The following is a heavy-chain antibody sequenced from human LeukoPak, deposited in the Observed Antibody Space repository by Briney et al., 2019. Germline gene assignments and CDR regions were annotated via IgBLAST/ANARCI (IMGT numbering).Heavy chain of an antibody. V-gene: IGHV3-21*01. CDR3: ARGSSNVAARNNWFDP. D-gene: IGHD6-6*01. J-gene: IGHJ5*02. CDR2: ISGSSSYI. Sequence: GGSLRLSCAASGFTFSGYDMNWVRQAPGKGLEWVSSISGSSSYIYYADSMKGRFTISRDNGKNSLYLQMNSLRAEDTAVYFCARGSSNVAARNNWFDPWGQGTLVTVSS. CDR1: GFTFSGYD.